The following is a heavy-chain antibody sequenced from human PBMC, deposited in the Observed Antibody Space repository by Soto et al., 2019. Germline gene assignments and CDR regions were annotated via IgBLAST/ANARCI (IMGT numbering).Heavy chain of an antibody. J-gene: IGHJ5*02. CDR2: IYYSGST. V-gene: IGHV4-39*01. D-gene: IGHD3-22*01. Sequence: PSETLSLTCTVSGGSISSSSYYWGWIRQPPGKGLEWIGSIYYSGSTYYNPSLKSRVTISVDTSKNQFSLKLSSVTAADTAVYYCARRSPTRITDPRGQGTLVTVSS. CDR1: GGSISSSSYY. CDR3: ARRSPTRITDP.